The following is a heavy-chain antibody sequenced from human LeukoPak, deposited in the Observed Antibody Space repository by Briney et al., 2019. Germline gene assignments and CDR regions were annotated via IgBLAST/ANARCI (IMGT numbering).Heavy chain of an antibody. D-gene: IGHD1-26*01. CDR1: GFTFSSYA. V-gene: IGHV3-23*01. CDR2: LSDSGDIT. Sequence: GGSLRLSCAASGFTFSSYAMSWVRQAPGKGLEWVSGLSDSGDITYYADSVKGRFTISRDNSKNTLYVQMNSLRVEDTAVYFCAKDRRGGSYYAATLDIWGPGTMVTVSS. CDR3: AKDRRGGSYYAATLDI. J-gene: IGHJ3*02.